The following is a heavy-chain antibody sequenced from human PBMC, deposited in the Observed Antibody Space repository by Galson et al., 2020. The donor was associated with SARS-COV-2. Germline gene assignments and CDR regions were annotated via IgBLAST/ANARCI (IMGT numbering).Heavy chain of an antibody. D-gene: IGHD3-3*01. Sequence: SQTLSLTCTVSGGSISSYYWSWIRQPPGKGLEWIGSIYYSGSTNYNPSLKSRVTISVDTSKNQFSLKLSSVTAADTAVYYCARENSDFWSGYYNGYFDYWGQGTLVTVSS. V-gene: IGHV4-59*01. J-gene: IGHJ4*02. CDR3: ARENSDFWSGYYNGYFDY. CDR2: IYYSGST. CDR1: GGSISSYY.